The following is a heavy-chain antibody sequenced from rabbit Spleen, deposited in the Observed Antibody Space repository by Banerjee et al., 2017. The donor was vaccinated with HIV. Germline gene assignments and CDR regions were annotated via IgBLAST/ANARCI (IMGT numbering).Heavy chain of an antibody. Sequence: QEQLEESGGGLVQPEGSLTLACKASGFSFISSYYMCWVRQAPGKGLEWIACIDTGFGDTTYYASWAKGRFTISKTSSTTVTLQMTSLTAADTATYFCATYVDYDGDFNLWGQGTLVT. CDR2: IDTGFGDTT. J-gene: IGHJ4*01. CDR3: ATYVDYDGDFNL. D-gene: IGHD2-1*01. CDR1: GFSFISSYY. V-gene: IGHV1S45*01.